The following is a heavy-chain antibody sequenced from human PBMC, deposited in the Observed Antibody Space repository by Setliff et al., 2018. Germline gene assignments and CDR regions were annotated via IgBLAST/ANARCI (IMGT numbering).Heavy chain of an antibody. Sequence: SETLSLTCDVSGISITSGHYWGWIRQPPGKGLEWIATIYHRGRTYYNPSLDSRVTISLDTSKNQYSLRLRSMTAADTAVYYCASPRRDDLDTPFDAFDLWGQGTKVTVSS. CDR2: IYHRGRT. V-gene: IGHV4-38-2*01. J-gene: IGHJ3*01. D-gene: IGHD1-1*01. CDR1: GISITSGHY. CDR3: ASPRRDDLDTPFDAFDL.